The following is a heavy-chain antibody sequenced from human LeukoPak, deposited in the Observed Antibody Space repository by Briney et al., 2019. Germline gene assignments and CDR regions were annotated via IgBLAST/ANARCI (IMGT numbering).Heavy chain of an antibody. CDR2: ISAYNGNT. CDR3: AFFPVGIAASGTLY. J-gene: IGHJ4*02. V-gene: IGHV1-18*01. CDR1: GYTFTSYG. Sequence: ASVKVSCKASGYTFTSYGISWVRQAPGQGLEWMGWISAYNGNTNYARKLQGRVTMTTDTSTSTAYMELRSLRSDDTAVYYCAFFPVGIAASGTLYWGQGTLVTVSS. D-gene: IGHD6-13*01.